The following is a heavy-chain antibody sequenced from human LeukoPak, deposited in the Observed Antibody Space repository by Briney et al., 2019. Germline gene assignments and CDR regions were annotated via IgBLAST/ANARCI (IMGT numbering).Heavy chain of an antibody. Sequence: ASVKVSCKASGYAFTSYDINWVRQATGQGLEWMGWMNPNSGNTGYAQKFQGRVTMTRNTSIITAYMELSSLRSEDTAVYYCARRRSGSYYKNWFDPWGQGTLVTVSS. CDR3: ARRRSGSYYKNWFDP. CDR1: GYAFTSYD. CDR2: MNPNSGNT. D-gene: IGHD3-10*01. V-gene: IGHV1-8*01. J-gene: IGHJ5*02.